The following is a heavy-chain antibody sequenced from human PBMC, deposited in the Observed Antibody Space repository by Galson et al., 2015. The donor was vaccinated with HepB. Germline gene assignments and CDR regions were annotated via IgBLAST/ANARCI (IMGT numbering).Heavy chain of an antibody. CDR3: ARDKDTAMVGVNFDY. CDR2: ISSSSSYI. Sequence: SLRLSCAAAGFTFSSYSMNWVRQAPGKGLEWVSSISSSSSYIYYADSVKGRFTISRDNAKNSLYLQMNSLRAEDTAVYYCARDKDTAMVGVNFDYWGQGTLVTVSS. CDR1: GFTFSSYS. J-gene: IGHJ4*02. V-gene: IGHV3-21*01. D-gene: IGHD5-18*01.